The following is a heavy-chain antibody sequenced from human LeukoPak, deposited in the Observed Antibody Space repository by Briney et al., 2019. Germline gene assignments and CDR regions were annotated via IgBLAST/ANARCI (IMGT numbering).Heavy chain of an antibody. J-gene: IGHJ4*02. CDR3: AKRTKSYIVVVTAFDY. D-gene: IGHD2-21*02. V-gene: IGHV3-23*01. CDR1: GFTFSSYA. CDR2: ISGSGGST. Sequence: GGSLRLSCAASGFTFSSYAMSWVRQAPGKGLEWVSAISGSGGSTYYADSVKGRFTISRDNSKNTLYLQMNSLRAEDTAVYYCAKRTKSYIVVVTAFDYWGQGTLVTVSS.